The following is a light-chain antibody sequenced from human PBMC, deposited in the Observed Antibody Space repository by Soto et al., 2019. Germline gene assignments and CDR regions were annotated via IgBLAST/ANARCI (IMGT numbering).Light chain of an antibody. V-gene: IGKV3-20*01. CDR2: GAS. CDR3: QQYGSSGT. CDR1: QSVSNNY. Sequence: DIVLTQSPATLSSSPGERATLSCRASQSVSNNYLALYQQKPGQAPRLIIYGASNRATGIPDRFSGSGSGTDFTLTISRLEPEDFAVYYCQQYGSSGTFGQGTKVDI. J-gene: IGKJ1*01.